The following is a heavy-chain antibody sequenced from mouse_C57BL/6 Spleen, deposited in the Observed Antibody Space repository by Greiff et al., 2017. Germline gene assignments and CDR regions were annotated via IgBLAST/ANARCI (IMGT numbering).Heavy chain of an antibody. D-gene: IGHD3-3*01. CDR1: GYTFTSYT. V-gene: IGHV1-4*01. CDR3: ARWGDRDAMDY. CDR2: INPSSGYT. Sequence: VQLQQSGAELARPGASVKMSCKASGYTFTSYTMHWVKQRPGQGLEWIGYINPSSGYTKYNQKFKDKATLTADKSSSTAYMQLSSLTSEDSAVYYCARWGDRDAMDYWGQGTSVTVSS. J-gene: IGHJ4*01.